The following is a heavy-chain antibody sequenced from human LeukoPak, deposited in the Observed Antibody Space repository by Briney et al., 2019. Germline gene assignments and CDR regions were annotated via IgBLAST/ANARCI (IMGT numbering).Heavy chain of an antibody. CDR1: GGSISSGSYY. CDR2: IYTRGRT. D-gene: IGHD4-17*01. V-gene: IGHV4-61*02. J-gene: IGHJ3*02. CDR3: ARGTMQDNGDYSNAFGI. Sequence: SETLSLTCTVAGGSISSGSYYWSWIRQPAGKGLEWIGRIYTRGRTNYNPSLKSRVTISVDTSKNQFSLKLSSVTAADTAVYYCARGTMQDNGDYSNAFGIWGQGTMVTVSS.